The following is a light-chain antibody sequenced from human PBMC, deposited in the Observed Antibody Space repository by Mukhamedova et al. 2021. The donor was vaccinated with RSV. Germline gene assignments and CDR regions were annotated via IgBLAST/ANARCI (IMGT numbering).Light chain of an antibody. V-gene: IGKV3-20*01. CDR2: GAS. Sequence: SSSYLAWYQQKPGQAPRLLIYGASSRATGIPDRFSGSGSGPDFTLTISRLEPEDFAVYYCQQYGSSPWTFGQGTKVEIK. J-gene: IGKJ1*01. CDR1: SSSY. CDR3: QQYGSSPWT.